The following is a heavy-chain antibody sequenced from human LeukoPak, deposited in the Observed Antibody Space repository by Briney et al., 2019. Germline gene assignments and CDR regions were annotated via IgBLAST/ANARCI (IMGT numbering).Heavy chain of an antibody. CDR1: GFTFSSYS. Sequence: GGSLRLSCAASGFTFSSYSMNWVRQAPGKGLEWVSYISSSSSTIYYADSVKGRFTISRDNAKNSLYLQMNSLRAEDTAVYYCARLDIVVVIGYYPAFDIWGQGTMATVSS. D-gene: IGHD2-21*01. CDR2: ISSSSSTI. J-gene: IGHJ3*02. CDR3: ARLDIVVVIGYYPAFDI. V-gene: IGHV3-48*01.